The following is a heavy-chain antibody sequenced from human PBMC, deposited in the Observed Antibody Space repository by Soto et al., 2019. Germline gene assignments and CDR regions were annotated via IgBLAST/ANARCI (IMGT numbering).Heavy chain of an antibody. CDR1: GYTFTSYG. J-gene: IGHJ6*04. CDR2: ISAYNGNT. CDR3: ARFSGGSYNTYSFYYGMDV. V-gene: IGHV1-18*04. D-gene: IGHD2-15*01. Sequence: QVQLVQSGAEVKKPGASVKVSCKASGYTFTSYGISWVRQAPGQGLDWMGWISAYNGNTKYAQDLQGRVTMTTDTSTRTAYMELRSLRSDDTAMYYCARFSGGSYNTYSFYYGMDVWGKGTTVTV.